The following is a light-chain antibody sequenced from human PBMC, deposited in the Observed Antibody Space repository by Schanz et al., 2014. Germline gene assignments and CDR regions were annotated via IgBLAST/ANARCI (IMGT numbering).Light chain of an antibody. Sequence: DIQLTQSPSSLSASVGDRVTITCQASQDISNYLNWYQQKPGKAPKLLIYDASNLETGVPSRFSGSGSGTDFTFTISSLQPEDFATYYCQQYDTHRTFGQGTKVEIK. CDR1: QDISNY. J-gene: IGKJ1*01. V-gene: IGKV1-33*01. CDR2: DAS. CDR3: QQYDTHRT.